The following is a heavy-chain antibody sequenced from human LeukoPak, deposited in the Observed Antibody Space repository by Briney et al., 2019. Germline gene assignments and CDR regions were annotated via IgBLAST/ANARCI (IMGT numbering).Heavy chain of an antibody. D-gene: IGHD6-13*01. Sequence: ASVKVSCKASGGTFISYAISWVRQAPGQGLEWMGGIIPIFGTANYAQKFQGRVTITADESTSTAYMELSSLRSEDTAVYYCARGATQSGGSWYLNYWGQGTLVTVSS. CDR3: ARGATQSGGSWYLNY. CDR2: IIPIFGTA. CDR1: GGTFISYA. J-gene: IGHJ4*02. V-gene: IGHV1-69*13.